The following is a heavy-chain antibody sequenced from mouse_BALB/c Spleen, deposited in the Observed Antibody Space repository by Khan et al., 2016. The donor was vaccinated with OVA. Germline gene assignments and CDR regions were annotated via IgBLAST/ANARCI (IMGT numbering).Heavy chain of an antibody. D-gene: IGHD2-2*01. CDR3: ARDRGGFDSYYVNY. J-gene: IGHJ2*01. CDR2: LYYTGTT. CDR1: GISITTGNYR. Sequence: EVQLQESGPGLVKPSQTVSLTCTVTGISITTGNYRWSWIRHFPGNKLEWIGYLYYTGTTTYNPSLTSRTTIPRDTSKNRFFLEMNSLTTEDTATYYCARDRGGFDSYYVNYWGQGTTLTVSS. V-gene: IGHV3-5*02.